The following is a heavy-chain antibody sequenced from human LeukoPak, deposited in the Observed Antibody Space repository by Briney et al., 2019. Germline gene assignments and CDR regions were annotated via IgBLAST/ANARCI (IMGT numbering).Heavy chain of an antibody. Sequence: GGSLRLSSAASGFTVSSNYMSWVRQAPGKGLEWVSVIYSGGSTYYADSVKGRFTISRDNSKNTLYLQMNSLRAEDTAVYYCARSPLAFYDSSGYPRVWFDPWGQGTLVTVSS. D-gene: IGHD3-22*01. CDR2: IYSGGST. V-gene: IGHV3-53*01. J-gene: IGHJ5*02. CDR1: GFTVSSNY. CDR3: ARSPLAFYDSSGYPRVWFDP.